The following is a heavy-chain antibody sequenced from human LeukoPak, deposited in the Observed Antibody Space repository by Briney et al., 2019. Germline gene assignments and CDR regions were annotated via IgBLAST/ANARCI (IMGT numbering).Heavy chain of an antibody. CDR2: IYYGGST. V-gene: IGHV4-59*08. D-gene: IGHD6-13*01. CDR3: ARTSSSWIPYYYYGMDV. CDR1: GGSISSYY. J-gene: IGHJ6*02. Sequence: KPSETLSLTCTVSGGSISSYYWSWIRQPPGKGLEWIGYIYYGGSTNYNPSLKSRVTISVDTSKNQFSLKLSSVTAADTAVYYCARTSSSWIPYYYYGMDVWGQGTTVTVSS.